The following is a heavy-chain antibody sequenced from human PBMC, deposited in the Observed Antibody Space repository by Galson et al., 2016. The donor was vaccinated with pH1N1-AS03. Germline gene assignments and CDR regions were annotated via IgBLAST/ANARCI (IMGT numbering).Heavy chain of an antibody. Sequence: SLRLSCAASGFTFSSYAMNWVRQAPGMGLEWVSAISNSGGTTYYADSVKGRFTISRDNSKNTLYLQMNSLRAEDTAVYYCAKASAAAGTRTFDYWGQGTLVTVSS. CDR3: AKASAAAGTRTFDY. CDR1: GFTFSSYA. D-gene: IGHD6-13*01. V-gene: IGHV3-23*01. J-gene: IGHJ4*02. CDR2: ISNSGGTT.